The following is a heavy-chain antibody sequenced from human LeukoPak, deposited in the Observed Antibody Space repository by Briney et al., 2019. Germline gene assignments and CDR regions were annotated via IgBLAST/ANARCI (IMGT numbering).Heavy chain of an antibody. D-gene: IGHD3-22*01. V-gene: IGHV3-49*04. CDR1: GFTFGDYA. J-gene: IGHJ4*02. CDR2: LRREAYGGTT. Sequence: GGSLRLSCTGSGFTFGDYAMSWVRQAPGKGLEWVGFLRREAYGGTTDYAASVKGRFTISRDDSKSIAYLQMNSLKPEDTAVYYCTRSTPYYYDSSGYYLNFVYWGQGTLVTVSS. CDR3: TRSTPYYYDSSGYYLNFVY.